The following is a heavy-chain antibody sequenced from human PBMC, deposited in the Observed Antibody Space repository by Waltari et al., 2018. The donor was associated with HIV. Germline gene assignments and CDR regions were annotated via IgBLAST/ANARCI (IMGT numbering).Heavy chain of an antibody. CDR3: AKEDSSSSDPHCFDY. Sequence: QVQLVESGGGVVQPGRSLRLSCAASGFTFSRYGLPWVRQAPGKGLEWVAVIWHDETNKYYADSVTGRFTISRDNSMNTLYLQMNSLRAEDTAMYYCAKEDSSSSDPHCFDYWGQGTLVTVSS. CDR2: IWHDETNK. J-gene: IGHJ4*02. CDR1: GFTFSRYG. D-gene: IGHD6-6*01. V-gene: IGHV3-30*18.